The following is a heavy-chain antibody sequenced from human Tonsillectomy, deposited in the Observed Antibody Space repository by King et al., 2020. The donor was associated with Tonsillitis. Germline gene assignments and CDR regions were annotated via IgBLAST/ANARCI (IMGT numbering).Heavy chain of an antibody. V-gene: IGHV1-46*01. CDR1: GYTFTSYY. D-gene: IGHD1-26*01. J-gene: IGHJ4*02. Sequence: QLVQSGAEVKKPGASVKVSCKASGYTFTSYYMHWVRQSPGQGLEWMGIINPSGDSRSYAQEFQGRVTMTRDTSTSTVYMELSSLRSEDTAVYSCARDGGGAVSPGFDYWGQGTLVTVSS. CDR3: ARDGGGAVSPGFDY. CDR2: INPSGDSR.